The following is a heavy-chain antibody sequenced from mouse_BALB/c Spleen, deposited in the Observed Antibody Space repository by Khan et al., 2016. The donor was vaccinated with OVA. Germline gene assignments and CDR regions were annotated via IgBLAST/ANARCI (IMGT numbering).Heavy chain of an antibody. CDR3: ARGLYYYAMDY. CDR2: IDPANGNT. V-gene: IGHV14-3*02. D-gene: IGHD2-3*01. J-gene: IGHJ4*01. CDR1: GFNIKDTY. Sequence: VQLQQSGAELVKPGASVKLSCTASGFNIKDTYMHWVKQRPEQGLEWIGRIDPANGNTKYDPKFQGKATITADPSSNTAFLQLSSLTSEDTARYYCARGLYYYAMDYWGQGTSVTVSS.